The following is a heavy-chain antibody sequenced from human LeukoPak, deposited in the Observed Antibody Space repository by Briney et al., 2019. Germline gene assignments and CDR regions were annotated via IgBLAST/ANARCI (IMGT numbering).Heavy chain of an antibody. CDR3: ASLGYYYDSSGYYYSMGVDY. CDR2: ISYDGSNK. Sequence: PGGSLRLSCAASGFTFSSYAMHWVRQAPGKGLEWVAVISYDGSNKYYADSVKGRSTISRDNSKNTLYLQMNSLRAEDTAVYYCASLGYYYDSSGYYYSMGVDYWGQGTLVTVSS. V-gene: IGHV3-30-3*01. CDR1: GFTFSSYA. D-gene: IGHD3-22*01. J-gene: IGHJ4*02.